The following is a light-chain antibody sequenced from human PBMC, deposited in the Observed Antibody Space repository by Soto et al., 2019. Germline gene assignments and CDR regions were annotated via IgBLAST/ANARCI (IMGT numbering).Light chain of an antibody. J-gene: IGKJ1*01. CDR2: GAS. CDR3: QQYCSSHPWT. V-gene: IGKV3-20*01. Sequence: EILLTQSPGTLSLSPGERVTLSCRASQSVSSSYLACYQQKPGPAPRLLIYGASSRASGLPDRFSGSGSATDFTHTTSRLEHEDFAVYYCQQYCSSHPWTFGQGTKVEIK. CDR1: QSVSSSY.